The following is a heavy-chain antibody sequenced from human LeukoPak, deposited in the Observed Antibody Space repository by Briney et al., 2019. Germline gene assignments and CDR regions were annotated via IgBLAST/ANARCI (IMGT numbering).Heavy chain of an antibody. V-gene: IGHV3-9*01. J-gene: IGHJ6*02. CDR2: ITWNSGSL. D-gene: IGHD3-16*02. Sequence: SLRLSRAASGISLDDYGMHWVRQVPGKGLEWVSGITWNSGSLGQADSVKGRFTIYRDNAKNSLFLQMNSLRVEDTAVYYCASFGAGYDYVWGTYRPPTFYYGLDVWGQGTTVTVSS. CDR3: ASFGAGYDYVWGTYRPPTFYYGLDV. CDR1: GISLDDYG.